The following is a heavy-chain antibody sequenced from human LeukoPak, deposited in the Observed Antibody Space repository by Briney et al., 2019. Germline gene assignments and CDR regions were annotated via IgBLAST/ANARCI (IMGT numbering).Heavy chain of an antibody. CDR2: ISYDGSNK. D-gene: IGHD3-16*01. J-gene: IGHJ4*02. CDR3: ARPMGESTHFDY. V-gene: IGHV3-30-3*01. Sequence: PGGSLRLSCAASGFTFSSYAMHWVRQAPGKGLEWVAVISYDGSNKYYADSVKGRFTISRDNSKNTLYLQMNSLRAEDTAVYYCARPMGESTHFDYWGQGTLVTVSS. CDR1: GFTFSSYA.